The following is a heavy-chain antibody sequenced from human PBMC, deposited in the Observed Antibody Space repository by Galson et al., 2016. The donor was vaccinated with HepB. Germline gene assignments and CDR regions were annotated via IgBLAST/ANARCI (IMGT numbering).Heavy chain of an antibody. CDR3: VHIVHSGSYYYFAY. CDR1: GFSLTTPGVG. D-gene: IGHD1-26*01. V-gene: IGHV2-5*02. J-gene: IGHJ4*02. Sequence: PALVKPTQTLTLTCTFSGFSLTTPGVGVGWTRQPPGKALEWLAFIYWDGDERYSPSLKSRLTITKDTSKNRVVLTMTNMDPVDTATYYCVHIVHSGSYYYFAYWGQGTLVTVSS. CDR2: IYWDGDE.